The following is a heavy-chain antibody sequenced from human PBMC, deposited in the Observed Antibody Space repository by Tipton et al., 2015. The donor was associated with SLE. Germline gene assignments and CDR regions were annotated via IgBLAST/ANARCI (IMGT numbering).Heavy chain of an antibody. Sequence: GLVKPSETLSLICTVSGGSISDYYWSWIRQPPGKGLEWIGYIRYTGSTNYSPSLKSRVTISVDTSKNQFSPKLSSVTAADTAVYYCARHGPRPGIAAVGIDYWGQGTLVTVSS. V-gene: IGHV4-59*08. CDR3: ARHGPRPGIAAVGIDY. D-gene: IGHD6-13*01. CDR1: GGSISDYY. J-gene: IGHJ4*02. CDR2: IRYTGST.